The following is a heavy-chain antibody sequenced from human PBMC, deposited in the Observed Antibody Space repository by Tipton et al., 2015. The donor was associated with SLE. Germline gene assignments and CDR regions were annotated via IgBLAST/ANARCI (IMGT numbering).Heavy chain of an antibody. CDR3: ARERMVYARGYFQH. CDR1: GGSISSYY. Sequence: TLSLTCTVSGGSISSYYWSWIRQPPGKGLEWIGYIYYSGSTNYNPSLKSRVTISVDTSKNQFSLKLSSVTAADTAVYYCARERMVYARGYFQHWGQGTLVTVSS. V-gene: IGHV4-59*12. CDR2: IYYSGST. D-gene: IGHD2-8*01. J-gene: IGHJ1*01.